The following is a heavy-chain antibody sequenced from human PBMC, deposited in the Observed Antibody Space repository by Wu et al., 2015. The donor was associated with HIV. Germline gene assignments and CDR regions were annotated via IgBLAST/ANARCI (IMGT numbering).Heavy chain of an antibody. CDR2: ISAYNGNT. Sequence: QVQLVQSGAEVKKPGASVKVSCKASGYTFTSYGISWVRQAPGQGLEWMGWISAYNGNTNYAQKLPGRVTMTTDTSTSTAYMELRSLRSDDTAVYYCARLRDGYNYNGNWFDPWGQGTLVTVSS. J-gene: IGHJ5*02. V-gene: IGHV1-18*01. CDR1: GYTFTSYG. D-gene: IGHD5-24*01. CDR3: ARLRDGYNYNGNWFDP.